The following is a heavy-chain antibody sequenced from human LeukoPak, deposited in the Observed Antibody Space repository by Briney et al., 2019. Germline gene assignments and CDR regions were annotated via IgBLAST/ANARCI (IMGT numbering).Heavy chain of an antibody. CDR1: GYTLTGLS. J-gene: IGHJ4*02. D-gene: IGHD2-15*01. CDR3: ATEAHCSGGSCYPFDY. V-gene: IGHV1-24*01. Sequence: ASVKVSCKVSGYTLTGLSMHWVRQAPGKGLEWMGGFDPEDGETIYAQKFQGRVTMTEDTSTDTAYMELSSLRSEDTAVYYCATEAHCSGGSCYPFDYWGQGTLVTVSS. CDR2: FDPEDGET.